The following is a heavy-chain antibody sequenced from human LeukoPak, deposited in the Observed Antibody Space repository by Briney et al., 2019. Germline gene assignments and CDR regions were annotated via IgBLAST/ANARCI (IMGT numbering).Heavy chain of an antibody. D-gene: IGHD3-9*01. CDR2: ISHSGST. CDR3: ARRAGYYDILTGSGRYGMDV. J-gene: IGHJ6*02. CDR1: GGSFSDYY. Sequence: SETLSLTCAVYGGSFSDYYWSWIRQPPGKGLEWIGEISHSGSTSHNPSLKSRVTMSKDTSKNQFSLNLSSMTAADTAVYYCARRAGYYDILTGSGRYGMDVWGQGTTVTVSS. V-gene: IGHV4-34*01.